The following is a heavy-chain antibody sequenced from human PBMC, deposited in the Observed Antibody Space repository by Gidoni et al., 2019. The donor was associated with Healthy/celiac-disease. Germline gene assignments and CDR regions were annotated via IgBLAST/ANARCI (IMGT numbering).Heavy chain of an antibody. V-gene: IGHV4-59*01. CDR3: ARGLQLRKESYFDY. Sequence: QVQLQESGPGLVKPSETLSLTCTVSGGSISSYYWSWIRQPPGKGLEWIGYIYYSGGTNYNPSLKSRVTISVDTSKNQFSLKLSSVTAADTAVYYCARGLQLRKESYFDYWGQGTLVTVSS. CDR1: GGSISSYY. J-gene: IGHJ4*02. D-gene: IGHD5-12*01. CDR2: IYYSGGT.